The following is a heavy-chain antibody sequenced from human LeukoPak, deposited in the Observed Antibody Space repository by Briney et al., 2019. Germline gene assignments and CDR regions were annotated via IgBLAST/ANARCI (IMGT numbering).Heavy chain of an antibody. D-gene: IGHD4-11*01. J-gene: IGHJ5*02. Sequence: GGSLRLSCAASGFTFSSYSMNWVGKAPGKGLEWVSSISSSSSYIYYADSVKGRFTISRDNAKNSLYLQMNSLRADDTAVYYCARLRSKYWFDPWGQGTLVTVSS. CDR2: ISSSSSYI. V-gene: IGHV3-21*01. CDR3: ARLRSKYWFDP. CDR1: GFTFSSYS.